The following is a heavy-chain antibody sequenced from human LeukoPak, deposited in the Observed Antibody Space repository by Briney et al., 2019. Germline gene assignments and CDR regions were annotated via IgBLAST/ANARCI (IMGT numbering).Heavy chain of an antibody. CDR3: AREGAAAGTGCDP. D-gene: IGHD6-13*01. V-gene: IGHV4-61*02. J-gene: IGHJ5*02. CDR1: GGSISSGSYY. CDR2: IYTSGST. Sequence: PSPTLSLTRTVYGGSISSGSYYSSWLRQPAGKGLEWIGRIYTSGSTNYNPSLKSRVTISVDTSKNQFSLKLSSVTAADAAVYFCAREGAAAGTGCDPWGQGTLVRVSS.